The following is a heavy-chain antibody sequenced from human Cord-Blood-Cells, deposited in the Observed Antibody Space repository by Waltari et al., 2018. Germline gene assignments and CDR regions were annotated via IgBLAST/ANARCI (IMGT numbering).Heavy chain of an antibody. CDR2: IKQDGSEK. CDR3: ARSRRQLVY. J-gene: IGHJ4*02. Sequence: EVQLVESGGGLVQPGGSLRLSCAASGFPFSSFWKSWVRQAPGKGLEWVANIKQDGSEKYYVDSVKGRFTISRDNAKNSLYLQMNSLRAEDTAVYYCARSRRQLVYWGQGTLVTVSS. D-gene: IGHD6-6*01. V-gene: IGHV3-7*01. CDR1: GFPFSSFW.